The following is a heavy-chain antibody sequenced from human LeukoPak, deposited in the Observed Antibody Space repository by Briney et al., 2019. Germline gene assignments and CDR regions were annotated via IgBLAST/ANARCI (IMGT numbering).Heavy chain of an antibody. V-gene: IGHV3-48*03. CDR3: TTLGYHLDS. Sequence: GDSLRLSCAASGFDFSADEMNWVRQAPGEGLEWVSYISGTDRTTSYADSVRGRFTISRDNAKNSLYLQMNSLRAEDTALYYCTTLGYHLDSWGQGALVTVSS. D-gene: IGHD3-22*01. CDR2: ISGTDRTT. J-gene: IGHJ4*02. CDR1: GFDFSADE.